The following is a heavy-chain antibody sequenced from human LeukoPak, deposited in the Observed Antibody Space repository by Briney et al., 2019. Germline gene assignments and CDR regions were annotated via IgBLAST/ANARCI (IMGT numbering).Heavy chain of an antibody. Sequence: ASVKVSCKASGYTFTSYGISWVRQPPGQGLEWMGWISAYNGNTNYAQKLQGRVTMTTDTSTSTAYMELRSLRSDDTAVYYCARRVAASDYYYYYYMDVWGKGTTVTVSS. CDR3: ARRVAASDYYYYYYMDV. J-gene: IGHJ6*03. D-gene: IGHD2-15*01. V-gene: IGHV1-18*01. CDR1: GYTFTSYG. CDR2: ISAYNGNT.